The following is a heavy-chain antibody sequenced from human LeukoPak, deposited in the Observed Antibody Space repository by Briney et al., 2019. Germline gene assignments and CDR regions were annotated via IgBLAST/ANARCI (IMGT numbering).Heavy chain of an antibody. D-gene: IGHD3-10*01. J-gene: IGHJ4*02. V-gene: IGHV1-8*03. CDR3: ARTHYYGSGHFYDY. CDR1: GYTFTSYD. Sequence: ASVKVSCKASGYTFTSYDINWVRQATGQGLEWMGWMNPNSGNTGYAQKFQGRVTITRNTSISTAYMELSSLRSDDAAVYYCARTHYYGSGHFYDYWGQGTLVTVSS. CDR2: MNPNSGNT.